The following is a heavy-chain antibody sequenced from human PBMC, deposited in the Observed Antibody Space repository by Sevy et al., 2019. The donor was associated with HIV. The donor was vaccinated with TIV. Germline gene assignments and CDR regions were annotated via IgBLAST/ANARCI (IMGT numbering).Heavy chain of an antibody. CDR1: GFTFSSYA. J-gene: IGHJ4*02. D-gene: IGHD6-19*01. CDR3: ATGEWLVPLDY. Sequence: GESLKISCAASGFTFSSYAMSWVRQAPGKGLEWVSAISGSGGSTYYADSVKGRFTISRDNSKNTLYLQMNSLRAEDTAVYYCATGEWLVPLDYWGQGTLVTVSS. V-gene: IGHV3-23*01. CDR2: ISGSGGST.